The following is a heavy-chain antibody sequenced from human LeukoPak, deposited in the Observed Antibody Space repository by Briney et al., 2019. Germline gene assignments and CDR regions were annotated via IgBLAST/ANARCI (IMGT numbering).Heavy chain of an antibody. V-gene: IGHV4-39*01. Sequence: PSETLSLTCTVSGGSISSSSYYWGWIRQPPGKGLEWIGSIYYSGSTYYNPSLKSRVTISVDTSKNQFSLKLSSVTAADTAVYYCARGLGDSSSWYSDYWGQGTLVTVSS. J-gene: IGHJ4*02. CDR2: IYYSGST. D-gene: IGHD6-13*01. CDR3: ARGLGDSSSWYSDY. CDR1: GGSISSSSYY.